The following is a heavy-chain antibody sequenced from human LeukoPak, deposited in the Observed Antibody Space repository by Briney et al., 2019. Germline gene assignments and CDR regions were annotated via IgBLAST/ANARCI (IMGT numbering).Heavy chain of an antibody. V-gene: IGHV1-46*01. CDR1: GYTFTDHY. J-gene: IGHJ4*02. D-gene: IGHD5-18*01. Sequence: ASVKVSCKASGYTFTDHYIHWVRQAPGQGLEWMGIINPSGGSTRYAQKFQGRVSMTRDTSTRTVYMEVSSLRSEDTAVYYCARDDDFRYSPTFALDYWGQGTLVTVSS. CDR3: ARDDDFRYSPTFALDY. CDR2: INPSGGST.